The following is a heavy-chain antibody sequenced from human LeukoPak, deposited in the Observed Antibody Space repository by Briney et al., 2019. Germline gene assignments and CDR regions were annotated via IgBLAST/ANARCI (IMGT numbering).Heavy chain of an antibody. J-gene: IGHJ4*02. V-gene: IGHV1-69*05. CDR3: AREVVAAAGTGGYFDY. D-gene: IGHD6-13*01. CDR2: IIPIFGTA. CDR1: GGTFSSYA. Sequence: ASVKVSCKASGGTFSSYAISWVRQAPGQGLEWMGGIIPIFGTANYAQKFQGRVTITTDESTSTAYMELSSLRSEDTAVYYCAREVVAAAGTGGYFDYWGQGTLVTVSS.